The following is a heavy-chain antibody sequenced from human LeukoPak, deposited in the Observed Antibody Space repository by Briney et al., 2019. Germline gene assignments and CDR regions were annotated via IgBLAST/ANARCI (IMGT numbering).Heavy chain of an antibody. V-gene: IGHV1-2*02. CDR1: GYTFTGYY. CDR3: ARAPSPLSAAADPHLDY. CDR2: IHPKSAGT. J-gene: IGHJ4*02. Sequence: ASVKVSCKASGYTFTGYYMHWVRQAPGQGLEWMGWIHPKSAGTNYAQRFQGRVTMTRDTSITTDYMHLTRLTSDDTAVYYCARAPSPLSAAADPHLDYWGQGTLVAVSS. D-gene: IGHD6-13*01.